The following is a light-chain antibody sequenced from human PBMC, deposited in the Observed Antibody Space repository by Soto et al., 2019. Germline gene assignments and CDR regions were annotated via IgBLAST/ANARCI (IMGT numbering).Light chain of an antibody. V-gene: IGKV1-12*01. CDR3: QQANSFPCT. Sequence: DIQMTQSPSSVSASVGDRVTITCRASQGISSWLAWYQQKPGKAPKLLIYAASSLQSGVPSTFSGRGCGTDFTHPISSPKPEDFASYYCQQANSFPCTFGPGDKVDIK. J-gene: IGKJ3*01. CDR1: QGISSW. CDR2: AAS.